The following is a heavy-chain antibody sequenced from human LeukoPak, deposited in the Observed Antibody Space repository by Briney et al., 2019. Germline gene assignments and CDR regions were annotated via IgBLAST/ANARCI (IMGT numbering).Heavy chain of an antibody. D-gene: IGHD4-17*01. V-gene: IGHV3-21*01. J-gene: IGHJ5*02. CDR3: ARIKSDYGDYSWFDP. CDR1: GLTFSNYN. Sequence: GGSLRLSCAASGLTFSNYNMNWVRQAPGKGLEWVSSISSSSSYIYYADPVKGRFTISRDNAKNSLYLQMNSLRAEDTAVYYCARIKSDYGDYSWFDPWGQGTLVTVSS. CDR2: ISSSSSYI.